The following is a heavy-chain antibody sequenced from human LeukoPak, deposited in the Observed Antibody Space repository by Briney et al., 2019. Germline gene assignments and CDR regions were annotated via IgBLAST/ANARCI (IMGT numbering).Heavy chain of an antibody. V-gene: IGHV3-23*01. D-gene: IGHD1-26*01. J-gene: IGHJ4*02. CDR3: AKSRNTGGRYYYFDY. Sequence: PGGSLTLSCAASGFTFSIYAMSWVRQAPGKGLEWVSGISVTGGSTYYADSVKGRFTISSDNSKNTLYLQMNSLRVEDTAVYHCAKSRNTGGRYYYFDYWGQGTLVTVSS. CDR2: ISVTGGST. CDR1: GFTFSIYA.